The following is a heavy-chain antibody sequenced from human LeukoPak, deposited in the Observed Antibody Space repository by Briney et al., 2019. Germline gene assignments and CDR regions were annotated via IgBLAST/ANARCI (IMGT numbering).Heavy chain of an antibody. Sequence: ASVKVSCKASGYTFTSYYMHWVRQAPGQGLEWMGIINPSGGSTSYAQKFQGRVTITRDSSASTAYMELSSLTSEDTAVYYCARGIWSARTVDYYLDYWGQGTLVTVSS. CDR2: INPSGGST. CDR3: ARGIWSARTVDYYLDY. D-gene: IGHD2-21*01. CDR1: GYTFTSYY. V-gene: IGHV1-46*01. J-gene: IGHJ4*02.